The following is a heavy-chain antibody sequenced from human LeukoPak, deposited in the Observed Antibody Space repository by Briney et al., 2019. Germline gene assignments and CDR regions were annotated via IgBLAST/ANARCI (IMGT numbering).Heavy chain of an antibody. CDR1: GYSISSGYY. CDR2: IYHSGST. D-gene: IGHD2-15*01. CDR3: ARVGVFGYCTRDSCHSPFDS. J-gene: IGHJ4*02. V-gene: IGHV4-38-2*02. Sequence: PSGTLSLTCTVSGYSISSGYYWGWIRQPPGKGLEWIGSIYHSGSTYYNPSLKSRVTISVDTSKNQFSLKLSSVTAADTAVYYCARVGVFGYCTRDSCHSPFDSWGQGTLVTVSS.